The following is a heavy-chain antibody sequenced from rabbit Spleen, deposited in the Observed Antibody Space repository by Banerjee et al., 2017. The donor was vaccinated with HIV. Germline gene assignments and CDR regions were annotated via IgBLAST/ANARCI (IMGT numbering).Heavy chain of an antibody. CDR3: ARDTGSSFSSYGINL. CDR2: IDSGSSGFT. D-gene: IGHD8-1*01. J-gene: IGHJ6*01. Sequence: LEESGGGLVKPGGTLTLTCTVSGFSFSSNWICWVRQAPGKGLEWIACIDSGSSGFTYSATWAKGRFTCSKTSSTTVTLQMTSLTVADTATYFCARDTGSSFSSYGINLWGPGTLVTVS. V-gene: IGHV1S45*01. CDR1: GFSFSSNW.